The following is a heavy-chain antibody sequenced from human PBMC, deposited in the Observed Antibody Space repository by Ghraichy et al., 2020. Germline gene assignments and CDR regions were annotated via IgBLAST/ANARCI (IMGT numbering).Heavy chain of an antibody. CDR3: ARDRGRGYYDSSGYYYGRAAFDI. J-gene: IGHJ3*02. V-gene: IGHV3-7*03. Sequence: GGSLRLSCAASGFTFSSYWMSWVRQAPGKGLEWVANIKQDGSEKYYVDSVKGRFTISRDNAKNSLYLQMNSLRAEDTAVYYCARDRGRGYYDSSGYYYGRAAFDIWGQGTMVTVSS. CDR2: IKQDGSEK. CDR1: GFTFSSYW. D-gene: IGHD3-22*01.